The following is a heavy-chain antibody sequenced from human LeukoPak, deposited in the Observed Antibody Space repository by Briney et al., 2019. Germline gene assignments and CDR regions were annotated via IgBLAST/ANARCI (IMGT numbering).Heavy chain of an antibody. CDR1: EYTFTSYA. D-gene: IGHD3-10*01. CDR2: INAGNGNT. J-gene: IGHJ4*02. V-gene: IGHV1-3*01. CDR3: ARGGSYGSGSSNFDY. Sequence: ASVKVSCKASEYTFTSYAMHWVRQAPGQRLEWMGWINAGNGNTKYSQKFQGRVTMTRNTSISTAYMELSSLRSEDTAVYYCARGGSYGSGSSNFDYWGQGTLVTVSS.